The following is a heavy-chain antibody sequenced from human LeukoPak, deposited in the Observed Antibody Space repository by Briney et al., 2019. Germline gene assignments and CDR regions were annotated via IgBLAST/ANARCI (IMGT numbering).Heavy chain of an antibody. J-gene: IGHJ4*02. Sequence: PGGSLRLSCAASGFTVSSNYMSWIRQPPGKGLEWIGEINHSGSTNYNPSLKSRVTISLDTSKNQFSLKLSSVTAADTAVYYCARGSRPGYWGQGTLVTVSS. V-gene: IGHV4-34*01. CDR2: INHSGST. CDR3: ARGSRPGY. CDR1: GFTVSSNY.